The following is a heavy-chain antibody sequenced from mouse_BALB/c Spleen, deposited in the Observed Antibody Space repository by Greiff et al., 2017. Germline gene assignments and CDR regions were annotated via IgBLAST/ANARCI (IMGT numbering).Heavy chain of an antibody. V-gene: IGHV2-9*02. CDR1: GFSLTSYG. CDR3: ARGEYGNYVAY. J-gene: IGHJ3*01. D-gene: IGHD2-10*02. Sequence: VQLVESGPGLVAPSQSLSITCTVSGFSLTSYGVHWVRQPPGKGLEWLGVIWAGGSTNYNSALMSRLSISKDNSKSQVFLKMNSLQTDDTAMYYCARGEYGNYVAYWGQGTLVTVSA. CDR2: IWAGGST.